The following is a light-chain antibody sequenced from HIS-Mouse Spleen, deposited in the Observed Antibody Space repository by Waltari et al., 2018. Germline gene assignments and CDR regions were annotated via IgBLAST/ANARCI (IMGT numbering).Light chain of an antibody. CDR3: QQYNNWPPIT. CDR2: GAS. CDR1: QSVSSN. V-gene: IGKV3-15*01. J-gene: IGKJ5*01. Sequence: EIVMKQVTATLSVSAGERATLSRRASQSVSSNLAWYQQKPGQAPRLLIYGASTRATGIPARFSGSGSGTEFTLTISSMQSEDFAVYYCQQYNNWPPITFGQGTRLEIK.